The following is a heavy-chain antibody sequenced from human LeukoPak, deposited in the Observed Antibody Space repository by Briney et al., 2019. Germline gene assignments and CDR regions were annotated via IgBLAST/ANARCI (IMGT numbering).Heavy chain of an antibody. Sequence: GGSLRLSCAASGFTVSSNYMSWVRQAPGKGLEWVSVIYSGGSTYYADSVKGRFTISRDNSKNTLYLQMNSLRAEDTAVYYCAKDAINSGYDSYNWFDPWGQGTLVTVSS. V-gene: IGHV3-53*01. D-gene: IGHD5-12*01. J-gene: IGHJ5*02. CDR1: GFTVSSNY. CDR3: AKDAINSGYDSYNWFDP. CDR2: IYSGGST.